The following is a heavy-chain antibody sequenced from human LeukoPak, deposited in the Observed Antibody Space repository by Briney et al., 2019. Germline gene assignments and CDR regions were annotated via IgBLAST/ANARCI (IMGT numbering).Heavy chain of an antibody. CDR1: GYSFTSYW. Sequence: PGESLKISCKGSGYSFTSYWIGWVRQMPGKGLEWMGIIYPGDSDTRYSPSFQGQVTISADKSISTAYLQWSSLKASDTAMYYCARGVLWPTSTSWDFDYWGQGTLVTVSS. D-gene: IGHD3-10*01. V-gene: IGHV5-51*01. CDR2: IYPGDSDT. J-gene: IGHJ4*02. CDR3: ARGVLWPTSTSWDFDY.